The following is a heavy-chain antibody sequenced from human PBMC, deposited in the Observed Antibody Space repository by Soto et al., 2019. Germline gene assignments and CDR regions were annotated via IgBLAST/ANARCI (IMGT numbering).Heavy chain of an antibody. V-gene: IGHV1-18*01. Sequence: GASVKVSCKASGYTFTSYGISWVRQAPGQGLEWMGWISAYNGNTNYAQKLQGRVTMTTDTSTSTAYMELRSLRSDETAVYYCARDTRLTHYYGMDVWGQGTTVTVSS. CDR3: ARDTRLTHYYGMDV. D-gene: IGHD2-15*01. CDR1: GYTFTSYG. CDR2: ISAYNGNT. J-gene: IGHJ6*02.